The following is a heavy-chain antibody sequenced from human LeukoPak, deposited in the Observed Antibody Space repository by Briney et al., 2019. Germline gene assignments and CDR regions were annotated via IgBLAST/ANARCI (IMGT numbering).Heavy chain of an antibody. CDR2: INPNSGGT. CDR3: ARVGVGYCSGGSCYRFDP. J-gene: IGHJ5*02. Sequence: ASVTVSCKASGYTFTGYYMHWVRQAPGQGLEWMGWINPNSGGTNYAQKFQGRVTMTRDTSISTAYMELSRLRSDDTAVYYCARVGVGYCSGGSCYRFDPWGQGTLVTVSS. D-gene: IGHD2-15*01. CDR1: GYTFTGYY. V-gene: IGHV1-2*02.